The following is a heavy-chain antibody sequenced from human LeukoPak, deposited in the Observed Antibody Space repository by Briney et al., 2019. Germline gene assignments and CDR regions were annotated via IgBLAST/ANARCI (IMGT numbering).Heavy chain of an antibody. D-gene: IGHD2-2*01. CDR1: GGTFSSYE. Sequence: SVKVSCKASGGTFSSYEISWVRQAPGQGLEWMGGIIPMFGTAKYAQKFQGRVTITADKSASTAYMELSSLRSEDTAVYYCASGTTDIVVVPATLRNYYFDYWGQGTLVTVSS. CDR2: IIPMFGTA. V-gene: IGHV1-69*06. CDR3: ASGTTDIVVVPATLRNYYFDY. J-gene: IGHJ4*02.